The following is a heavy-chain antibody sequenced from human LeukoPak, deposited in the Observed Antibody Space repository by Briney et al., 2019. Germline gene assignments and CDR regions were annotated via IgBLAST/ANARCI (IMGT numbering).Heavy chain of an antibody. Sequence: GGSLRLSCAASGFTFSSYAMNWVRQAPGKGLEWVSGISGSGTNTYYADSVKGRFTISRDNSKNTLYMQMNSLRAEDTAVYYCAKVYGDYYFDYWGQGTLVTVSS. CDR1: GFTFSSYA. J-gene: IGHJ4*02. D-gene: IGHD4-17*01. CDR2: ISGSGTNT. V-gene: IGHV3-23*01. CDR3: AKVYGDYYFDY.